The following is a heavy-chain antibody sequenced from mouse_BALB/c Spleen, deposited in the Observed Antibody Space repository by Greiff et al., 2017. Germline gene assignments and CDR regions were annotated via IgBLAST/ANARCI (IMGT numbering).Heavy chain of an antibody. CDR3: ARHEPKTGRPFAY. J-gene: IGHJ3*01. Sequence: EVQGVESGGGLVKPGGSLKLSCAASGFAFSSYDMSWVRQTPEKRLEWVAYISSGGGSTYYPDTVKGRFTISRDNAKNTLYLQMSSLKSEDTAMYYCARHEPKTGRPFAYWGQGTLVTVS. CDR2: ISSGGGST. CDR1: GFAFSSYD. V-gene: IGHV5-12-1*01. D-gene: IGHD4-1*01.